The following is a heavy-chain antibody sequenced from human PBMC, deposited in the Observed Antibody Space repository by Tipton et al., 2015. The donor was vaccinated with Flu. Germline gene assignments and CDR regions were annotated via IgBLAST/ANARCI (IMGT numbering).Heavy chain of an antibody. CDR1: GASINSDAYY. D-gene: IGHD3-22*01. Sequence: TLSLTCTVSGASINSDAYYWNWIRQPAGKGLEWIGRFHISGNTDYNPSLGRRATISADTSSNQFSLTLTSVTVADTAVYYCTRAPGSSGYYPWGQGTLVTVSS. CDR2: FHISGNT. V-gene: IGHV4-61*02. CDR3: TRAPGSSGYYP. J-gene: IGHJ5*02.